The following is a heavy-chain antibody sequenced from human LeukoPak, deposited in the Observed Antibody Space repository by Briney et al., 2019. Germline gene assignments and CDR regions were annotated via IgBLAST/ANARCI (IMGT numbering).Heavy chain of an antibody. J-gene: IGHJ4*02. D-gene: IGHD6-13*01. CDR2: IYYDGSNK. CDR3: ARDREISIAAAGTPFDY. CDR1: GFTFSSYA. V-gene: IGHV3-30-3*01. Sequence: PGGSLRLSCAASGFTFSSYAMHWVRQAPGKGLEWVAVIYYDGSNKYYADSVKGRFTISRDNSKNTLYLQMNSLRAEDTAVYYCARDREISIAAAGTPFDYWGQGTLVTVSS.